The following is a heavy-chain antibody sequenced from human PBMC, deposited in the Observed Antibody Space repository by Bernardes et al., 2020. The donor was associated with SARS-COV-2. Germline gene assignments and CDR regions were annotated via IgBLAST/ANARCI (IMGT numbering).Heavy chain of an antibody. V-gene: IGHV3-53*01. CDR3: ARDDGRGGPFDY. CDR2: IYSGGDT. J-gene: IGHJ4*02. Sequence: VSLRLSCAVSGFTVSSNYMSWVRQAPGKGLEWVSIIYSGGDTYYADSVKGRFTISRDNSKNTLYLQMNSLRAEDTAVYYCARDDGRGGPFDYWGQGTLVTVSS. CDR1: GFTVSSNY. D-gene: IGHD1-26*01.